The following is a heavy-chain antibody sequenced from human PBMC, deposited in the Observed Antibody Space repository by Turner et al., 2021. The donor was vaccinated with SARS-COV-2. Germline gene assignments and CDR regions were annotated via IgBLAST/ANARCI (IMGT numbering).Heavy chain of an antibody. CDR2: ISRSRGYI. CDR3: ARDHRPVVVPAAKRAGSYYYGMDV. J-gene: IGHJ6*02. Sequence: EVQLVESGGGLVKLGGSLRLSCAASGSTFSSYSLNWVRQAPGKGLEWVSAISRSRGYICYEDSMKGRFTISRDNAKNSLYLQMNSLRAEDTAVYYCARDHRPVVVPAAKRAGSYYYGMDVWGQGTTVTVSS. D-gene: IGHD2-2*01. V-gene: IGHV3-21*01. CDR1: GSTFSSYS.